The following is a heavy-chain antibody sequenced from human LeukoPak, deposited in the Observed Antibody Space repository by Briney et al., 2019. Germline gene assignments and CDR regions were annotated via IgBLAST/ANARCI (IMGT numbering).Heavy chain of an antibody. CDR3: ATPSSTSRY. V-gene: IGHV3-48*04. CDR1: GFTFSSYS. CDR2: ISSSSSTI. Sequence: PGGSLRLSCAASGFTFSSYSMNWVRQAPGKGLEWVSYISSSSSTIYYADSVKGRFTISRDNAKNSLYLQMNSLRAEDTAVYYCATPSSTSRYWGQGTLVTVSS. J-gene: IGHJ4*02. D-gene: IGHD2-2*01.